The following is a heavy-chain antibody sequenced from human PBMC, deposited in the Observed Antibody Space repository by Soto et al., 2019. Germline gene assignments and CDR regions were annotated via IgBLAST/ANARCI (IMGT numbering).Heavy chain of an antibody. CDR1: GYTFTSYS. CDR3: ARDHNFGFILYAMDV. CDR2: INPSSGRT. Sequence: GASEKVSCKASGYTFTSYSMHWVRQAPGQGLEWMGIINPSSGRTSYAQNFQGRVTMTSDTSTSIVYMEMSSLKSEDTAVYYCARDHNFGFILYAMDVWGQGTTVTVSS. V-gene: IGHV1-46*01. J-gene: IGHJ6*02. D-gene: IGHD2-15*01.